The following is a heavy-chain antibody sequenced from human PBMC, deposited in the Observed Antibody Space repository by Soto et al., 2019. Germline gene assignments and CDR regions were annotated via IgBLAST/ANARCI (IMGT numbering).Heavy chain of an antibody. J-gene: IGHJ6*03. CDR2: INPSGGST. V-gene: IGHV1-46*03. CDR1: GYTFTSYY. Sequence: GASVKVSCKASGYTFTSYYMHWVRQAPGQGLEWMGIINPSGGSTSYAQKFQGRVTMTRDTSTSTVYMELSSLRSEDTAVYYCASGNPNSSGYDPLYYYYYYMDVWGKGTTVTVSS. CDR3: ASGNPNSSGYDPLYYYYYYMDV. D-gene: IGHD5-12*01.